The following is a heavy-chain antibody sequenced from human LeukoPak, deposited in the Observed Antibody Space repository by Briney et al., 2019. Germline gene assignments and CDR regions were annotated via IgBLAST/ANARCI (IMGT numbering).Heavy chain of an antibody. CDR2: IHADGVGT. V-gene: IGHV3-23*01. CDR3: GKGRVSE. J-gene: IGHJ4*02. CDR1: GFPFNTQD. D-gene: IGHD6-19*01. Sequence: SGGSLRLSCAASGFPFNTQDMRWVRQAPGKGLEWVSSIHADGVGTFYADSVRGRFTISGDNSKNTLDLQMNSLRVEDTAVYYCGKGRVSEWGQGTLVTVSS.